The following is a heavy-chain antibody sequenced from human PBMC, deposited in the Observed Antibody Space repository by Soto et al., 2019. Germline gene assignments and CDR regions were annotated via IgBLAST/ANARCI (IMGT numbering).Heavy chain of an antibody. CDR2: INTDGSGT. Sequence: GGSLRLSCAASGFTFSSDWMHWVRQAPGKGLVWVSRINTDGSGTTYADSVKGRFTISRDNAKNMVYLQMNSLRAEDTAVYYCARHRPGPQQYFDYWGLGNMVTVS. V-gene: IGHV3-74*01. J-gene: IGHJ4*02. D-gene: IGHD6-6*01. CDR3: ARHRPGPQQYFDY. CDR1: GFTFSSDW.